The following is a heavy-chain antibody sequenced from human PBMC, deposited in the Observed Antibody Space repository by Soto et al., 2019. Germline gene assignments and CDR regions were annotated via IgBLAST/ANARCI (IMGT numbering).Heavy chain of an antibody. CDR3: ARVGNAAVAGPYYFDY. J-gene: IGHJ4*02. Sequence: EVQLVESGGGLVQPGGSLRLSCAASGFTFSSYGMNWVRQAPGKGLEWVSYISSSSSTIYYADSVKGRFTISRDNAKNSLYLQMNSLRAEDTAVYYCARVGNAAVAGPYYFDYWGQGTLVTVSS. CDR2: ISSSSSTI. D-gene: IGHD6-19*01. V-gene: IGHV3-48*01. CDR1: GFTFSSYG.